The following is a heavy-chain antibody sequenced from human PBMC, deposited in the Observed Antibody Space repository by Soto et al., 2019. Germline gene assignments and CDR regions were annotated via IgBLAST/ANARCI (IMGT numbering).Heavy chain of an antibody. V-gene: IGHV3-13*01. J-gene: IGHJ6*02. CDR1: GFTFSSYE. Sequence: GSLRLSCAASGFTFSSYEMNWVRQPTGKGLEWVSSIGTAGDTYYADSVKGRFTISRDNSKNSLYLQMNSLRAGDTAVHYCARGRGYYYYGMDVWGQGTTVTVSS. D-gene: IGHD3-10*01. CDR2: IGTAGDT. CDR3: ARGRGYYYYGMDV.